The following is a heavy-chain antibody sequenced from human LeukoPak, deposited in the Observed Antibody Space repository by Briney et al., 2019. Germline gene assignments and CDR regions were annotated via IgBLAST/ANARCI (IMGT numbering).Heavy chain of an antibody. J-gene: IGHJ4*02. D-gene: IGHD6-6*01. CDR2: ISSTSTYI. CDR1: GFTFSSYS. Sequence: GGSLRLSCAASGFTFSSYSINWVRQAPGKGLEWVSSISSTSTYIYYADSVKGRFTISRDNARNSVSLQMNSLRAEDTAVYYCTRDQRAARPNLDYWGQGTLLTVSS. CDR3: TRDQRAARPNLDY. V-gene: IGHV3-21*01.